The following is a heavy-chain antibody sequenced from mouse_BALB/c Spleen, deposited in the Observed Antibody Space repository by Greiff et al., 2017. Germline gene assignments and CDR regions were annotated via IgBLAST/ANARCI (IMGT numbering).Heavy chain of an antibody. V-gene: IGHV3-6*02. CDR2: ISYDGSN. D-gene: IGHD3-1*01. J-gene: IGHJ3*01. CDR1: GYSITSGYY. Sequence: EVKVEESGPGLVKPSQSLSLTCSVTGYSITSGYYWNWIRQFPGNKLEWMGYISYDGSNNYNPSLKNRISITRDTSKNQFFLKLNSVTTEDTATYYCAREEGYAHGGFAYWGQGTLVTVSA. CDR3: AREEGYAHGGFAY.